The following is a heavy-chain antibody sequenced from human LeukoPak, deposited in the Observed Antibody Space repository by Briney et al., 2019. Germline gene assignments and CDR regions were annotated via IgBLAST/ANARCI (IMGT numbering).Heavy chain of an antibody. CDR3: PKAASMVRGVNWFDP. V-gene: IGHV3-23*01. Sequence: PGGSLRLSCAGSGFIFSSYAMSWVRQAPGKGLEWVSGISASGGSTYYVDSVKGRFTISRDNSKNTLYLQMNSLRAEDTAVYYCPKAASMVRGVNWFDPWGQGTLVTVSS. CDR1: GFIFSSYA. D-gene: IGHD3-10*01. J-gene: IGHJ5*02. CDR2: ISASGGST.